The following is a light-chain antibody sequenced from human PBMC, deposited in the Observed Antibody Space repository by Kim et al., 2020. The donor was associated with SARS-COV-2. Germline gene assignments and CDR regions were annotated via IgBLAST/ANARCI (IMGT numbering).Light chain of an antibody. CDR2: EAS. CDR3: QQSSAWPLS. J-gene: IGKJ4*01. V-gene: IGKV3-11*01. CDR1: QSISSR. Sequence: EIVLTQSPATLSLSPGERATLSCRASQSISSRLAWYQQKLGQTPRLLIYEASNRATGIPARFSGTGSGTDFTLTISTLEAEDFAVYYCQQSSAWPLSFGGGTKVDIK.